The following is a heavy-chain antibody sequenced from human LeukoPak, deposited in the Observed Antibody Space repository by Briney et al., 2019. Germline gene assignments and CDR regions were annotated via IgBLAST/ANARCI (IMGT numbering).Heavy chain of an antibody. CDR3: AGIAVGGNY. V-gene: IGHV4-61*08. CDR2: IYYSGST. CDR1: GGSISNDDYS. J-gene: IGHJ4*02. Sequence: SETLSLTCAVSGGSISNDDYSWSWIRQPPGKGLEWIGYIYYSGSTNYNPSLKSRVTISVDTSKNQFSLKLSSVTAADTAVYYCAGIAVGGNYWGQGTLVTVSS. D-gene: IGHD6-19*01.